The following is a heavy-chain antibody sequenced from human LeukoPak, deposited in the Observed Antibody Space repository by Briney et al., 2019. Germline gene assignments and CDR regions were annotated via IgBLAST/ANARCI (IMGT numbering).Heavy chain of an antibody. J-gene: IGHJ1*01. D-gene: IGHD3-22*01. CDR3: ARAPSEIGGYYPEYFRH. Sequence: SGGSLRLSCAGFGFTFSTYWMTWVRQAPGKGLVWVSRIKSDGSTNYADSVKGRFTISRDNAKNTVSLQMNSLRAEDTGVYYCARAPSEIGGYYPEYFRHWGQGTLVTVSS. CDR2: IKSDGST. CDR1: GFTFSTYW. V-gene: IGHV3-74*01.